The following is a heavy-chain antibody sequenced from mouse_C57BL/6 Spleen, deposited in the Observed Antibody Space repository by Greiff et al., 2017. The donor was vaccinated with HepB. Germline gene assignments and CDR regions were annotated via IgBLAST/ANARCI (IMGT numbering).Heavy chain of an antibody. CDR2: IYPGDGDT. D-gene: IGHD4-1*01. J-gene: IGHJ2*01. V-gene: IGHV1-82*01. CDR3: ARGGTGTAEFDY. Sequence: VQLQESGPELVKPGASVKISCKASGYAFSSSWMNWVKQRPGKGLEWIGRIYPGDGDTNYNGKFKGKATLTADKSSSTAYMQLSSLTSEDSAVYFCARGGTGTAEFDYWGQGTTLTVSS. CDR1: GYAFSSSW.